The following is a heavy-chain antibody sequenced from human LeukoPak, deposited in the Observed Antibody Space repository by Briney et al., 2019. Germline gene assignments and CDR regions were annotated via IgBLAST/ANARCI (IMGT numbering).Heavy chain of an antibody. Sequence: GGSLRLSCAASGFTFSDYYMSWIRQAPGKGLEWVARITASGTENYAAPVKARFTASREDSKTTVYLQMKSLTTDDTAVYYCTTAPTRTWLPYFGYWGQGTVVTVSS. CDR1: GFTFSDYY. V-gene: IGHV3-15*01. D-gene: IGHD5-24*01. CDR3: TTAPTRTWLPYFGY. CDR2: ITASGTE. J-gene: IGHJ4*02.